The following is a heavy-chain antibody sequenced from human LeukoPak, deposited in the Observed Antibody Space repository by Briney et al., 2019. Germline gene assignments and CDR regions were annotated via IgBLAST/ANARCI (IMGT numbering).Heavy chain of an antibody. D-gene: IGHD3-16*01. V-gene: IGHV3-53*01. CDR3: ARLNDNGGTYFDY. CDR2: IYSGGNT. J-gene: IGHJ4*02. Sequence: PGGSLRLSCAASGFTVSSNYMSWVRQAPGKGLEWVSIIYSGGNTDYADSVKGRFTISRDNSKNTLYLQMNNLRAEDTAVYYCARLNDNGGTYFDYWGQGTLVTVSS. CDR1: GFTVSSNY.